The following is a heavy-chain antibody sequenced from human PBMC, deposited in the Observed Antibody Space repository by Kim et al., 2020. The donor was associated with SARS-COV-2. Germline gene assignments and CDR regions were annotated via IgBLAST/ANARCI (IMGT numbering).Heavy chain of an antibody. Sequence: SETLSLTCTVSGGSIRRYYWSWIRQPPGKGLEWIGYIYYSGGTNYNPSLKSRVTISVDTSKNQFSLKLSSVTAADAAVYYCASCYDSFGYFLSWGQGTLVTVSS. CDR1: GGSIRRYY. D-gene: IGHD3-22*01. J-gene: IGHJ4*02. CDR2: IYYSGGT. V-gene: IGHV4-59*13. CDR3: ASCYDSFGYFLS.